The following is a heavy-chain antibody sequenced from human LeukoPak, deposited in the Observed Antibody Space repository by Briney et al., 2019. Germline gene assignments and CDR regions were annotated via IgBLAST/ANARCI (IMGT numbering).Heavy chain of an antibody. D-gene: IGHD4-17*01. CDR2: IKQDGSEK. V-gene: IGHV3-7*01. J-gene: IGHJ4*02. Sequence: GGSLRLSCAASGFTFSSYWMSWVRQAPGKGLEWVANIKQDGSEKYYVDSVKGRFTISRDNAKNSLYLQMNSLRAEDTAVYYCARDTRYGDYSPFDYWGQGTLVTVSS. CDR3: ARDTRYGDYSPFDY. CDR1: GFTFSSYW.